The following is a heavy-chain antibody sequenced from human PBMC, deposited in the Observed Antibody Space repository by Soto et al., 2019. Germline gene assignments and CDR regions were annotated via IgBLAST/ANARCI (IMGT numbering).Heavy chain of an antibody. V-gene: IGHV1-46*03. J-gene: IGHJ5*02. CDR2: INPSGGST. CDR3: ARANTFGEFAYNWSDP. Sequence: QVQLVQSGAEVKKPGASVKVSCKASGYTFTSYYMHWVRQAPGQGLEWMGIINPSGGSTSYAQKCQGRVTMTRDTSTSTVYMELSSLRSEDTAVYYCARANTFGEFAYNWSDPWGQGTLVTVSS. CDR1: GYTFTSYY. D-gene: IGHD3-10*01.